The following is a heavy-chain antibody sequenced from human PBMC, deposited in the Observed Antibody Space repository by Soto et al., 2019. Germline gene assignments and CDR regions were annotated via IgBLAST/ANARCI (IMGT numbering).Heavy chain of an antibody. CDR2: INPNSGGT. J-gene: IGHJ5*02. CDR1: GYTFTGYY. Sequence: SVKVSCKASGYTFTGYYMHWVRQAPGQGLEWMGWINPNSGGTNYAQKFQGRVTMTRDTSISTAYMELSRLRSDDTAVYYCASLEVADTYYWFDTWGQGTLVTVSS. CDR3: ASLEVADTYYWFDT. V-gene: IGHV1-2*02. D-gene: IGHD6-19*01.